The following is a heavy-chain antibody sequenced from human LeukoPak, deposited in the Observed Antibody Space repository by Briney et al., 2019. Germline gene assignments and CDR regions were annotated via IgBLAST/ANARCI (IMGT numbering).Heavy chain of an antibody. CDR2: ISNDGTSK. CDR3: AREPNILLWFGETTQEYYFDY. J-gene: IGHJ4*02. CDR1: GFTFNDFA. D-gene: IGHD3-10*01. V-gene: IGHV3-30-3*01. Sequence: HPGGSLRLSCAASGFTFNDFAMHWVRQAPGKGLEWVAVISNDGTSKYYTDSVKGRFTISRDNSENTLYLQMNSLRTEDTAVYYCAREPNILLWFGETTQEYYFDYWGQGTLVTVSS.